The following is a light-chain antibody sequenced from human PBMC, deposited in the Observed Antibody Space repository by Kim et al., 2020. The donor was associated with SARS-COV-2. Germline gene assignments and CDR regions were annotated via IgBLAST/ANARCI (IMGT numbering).Light chain of an antibody. J-gene: IGKJ4*01. CDR1: QSVSSSY. V-gene: IGKV3-20*01. CDR3: QMDGGSPLP. Sequence: EIVLTQSPGTLSLSPGERATLSCRASQSVSSSYSAWYQQKPGQAPRLLIYGASSRATFIPGRFGGSGSGTDFSLTISRLEPEDFAVYYSQMDGGSPLPFGGGPKGE. CDR2: GAS.